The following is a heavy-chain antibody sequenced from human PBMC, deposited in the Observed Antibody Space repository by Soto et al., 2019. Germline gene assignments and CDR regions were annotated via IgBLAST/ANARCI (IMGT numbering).Heavy chain of an antibody. D-gene: IGHD3-9*01. V-gene: IGHV4-4*02. CDR2: IYHSGST. J-gene: IGHJ5*02. Sequence: SSETLSLTCAVSGGSISSSNWWSWVRQPPGKGLEWIGEIYHSGSTNYNPSLKSRVTISVDKSKNQFSLKLSSVTAADTAVYYCARLPLNYDILTGYYIYWFDPWGQGTLVTVSS. CDR1: GGSISSSNW. CDR3: ARLPLNYDILTGYYIYWFDP.